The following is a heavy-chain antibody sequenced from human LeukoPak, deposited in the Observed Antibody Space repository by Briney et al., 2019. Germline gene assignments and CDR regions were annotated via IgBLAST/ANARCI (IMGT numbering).Heavy chain of an antibody. J-gene: IGHJ4*02. CDR3: ARSGYSSSWYGEYYFDY. CDR2: LIPIFGTA. Sequence: ASVKVSCKASGGTFSSYAISWVRQAPGQGLEWMGGLIPIFGTANYAQKFQGRVTITADESTSTAYMELSSLRSEDTAVYYCARSGYSSSWYGEYYFDYWGQGTLVTVSS. V-gene: IGHV1-69*13. D-gene: IGHD6-13*01. CDR1: GGTFSSYA.